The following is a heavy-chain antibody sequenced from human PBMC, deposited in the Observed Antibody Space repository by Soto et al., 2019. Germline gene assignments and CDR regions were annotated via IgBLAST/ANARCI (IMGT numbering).Heavy chain of an antibody. Sequence: EVQLVESGGGLVQPGGSLSLSCAGSGFTFSSYWMHWVSQGPGKGLVWVSRINRDGSSTTYADSVKGRFTISRDNAKNRLFLQMNSLRAEDTAVYYCARGAYCSGATCYNDRRIVDYWGQGTLVTVSS. V-gene: IGHV3-74*01. J-gene: IGHJ4*02. D-gene: IGHD2-15*01. CDR1: GFTFSSYW. CDR2: INRDGSST. CDR3: ARGAYCSGATCYNDRRIVDY.